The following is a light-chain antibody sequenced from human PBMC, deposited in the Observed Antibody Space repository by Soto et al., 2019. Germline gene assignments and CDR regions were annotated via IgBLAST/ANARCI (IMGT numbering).Light chain of an antibody. J-gene: IGLJ1*01. CDR3: SSSADRNYV. V-gene: IGLV2-8*01. CDR2: EVS. Sequence: QSVLTQPPSASGSPGQSVTISCTGTSSDVGDYDYVSWYQQYPGKAPKLIIYEVSRRPSGVPDRFSGSKTGNTASLTVSGLQAEDEADYYCSSSADRNYVFGTGTKVTVL. CDR1: SSDVGDYDY.